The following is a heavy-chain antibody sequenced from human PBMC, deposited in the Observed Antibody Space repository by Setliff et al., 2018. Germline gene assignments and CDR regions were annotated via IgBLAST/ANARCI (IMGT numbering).Heavy chain of an antibody. J-gene: IGHJ6*03. V-gene: IGHV1-3*03. CDR2: INAGNGDT. CDR1: GYTFTNYA. CDR3: ARGRPTANPYYYCYMDV. D-gene: IGHD4-4*01. Sequence: ASVKVSCKASGYTFTNYAIHWVRQAPGQRLEWMGWINAGNGDTKYSQDFQGRVTITRDTSASTAYMDLSSLRSDDMAVYYCARGRPTANPYYYCYMDVWGKGTTVTVSS.